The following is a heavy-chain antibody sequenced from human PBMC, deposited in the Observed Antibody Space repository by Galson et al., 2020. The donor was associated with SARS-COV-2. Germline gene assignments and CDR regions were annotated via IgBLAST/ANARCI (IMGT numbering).Heavy chain of an antibody. CDR1: GFSFRRGHF. D-gene: IGHD2-8*02. Sequence: SETLSLTCAASGFSFRRGHFWGWIRPPPGRGLEWIGNFYQDGTSYYNPSLKSRVSISTDSSTNVVSLRMKSVTAANTAVYYCARHAAECSGGVCNNHDFAALDVWGQGTRVIVS. CDR2: FYQDGTS. J-gene: IGHJ6*02. CDR3: ARHAAECSGGVCNNHDFAALDV. V-gene: IGHV4-38-2*01.